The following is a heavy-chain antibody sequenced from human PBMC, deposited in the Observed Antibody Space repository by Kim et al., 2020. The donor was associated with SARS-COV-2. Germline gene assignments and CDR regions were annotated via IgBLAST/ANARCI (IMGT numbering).Heavy chain of an antibody. J-gene: IGHJ4*02. V-gene: IGHV3-30*01. D-gene: IGHD6-13*01. Sequence: YHADSVKGRLTISRDNSQNTLYLQMNSLRAEDTAVYYCAREGITAAGTFDYWGQGTLVIVSS. CDR3: AREGITAAGTFDY.